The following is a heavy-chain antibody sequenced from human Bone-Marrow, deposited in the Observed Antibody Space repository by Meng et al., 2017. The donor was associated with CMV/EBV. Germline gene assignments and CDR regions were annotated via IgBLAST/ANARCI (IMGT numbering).Heavy chain of an antibody. D-gene: IGHD2-15*01. CDR2: INSGGST. J-gene: IGHJ4*02. CDR1: GFTVSSNY. V-gene: IGHV3-53*01. Sequence: CEASGFTVSSNYMSWVRQAPGKGLEWVSVINSGGSTYYADSVKGRFTISRDNSKNTLYLQMNSLRAEDTAVYYCARDCSGGSCYSFDYWGQGTLVTVSS. CDR3: ARDCSGGSCYSFDY.